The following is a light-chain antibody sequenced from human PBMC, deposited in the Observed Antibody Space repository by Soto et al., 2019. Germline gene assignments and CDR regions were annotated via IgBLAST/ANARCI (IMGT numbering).Light chain of an antibody. V-gene: IGKV1-9*01. CDR3: QQFNSYPIT. Sequence: DIQLTQSPSLLSASVGGRVIITCRASQGISSYLAWYQQRPGKAPKLLIYAASTLQSGVPSRFSGSGSGTEFTLTISSLQPEDFATYYCQQFNSYPITFGQGTRLEIK. J-gene: IGKJ5*01. CDR1: QGISSY. CDR2: AAS.